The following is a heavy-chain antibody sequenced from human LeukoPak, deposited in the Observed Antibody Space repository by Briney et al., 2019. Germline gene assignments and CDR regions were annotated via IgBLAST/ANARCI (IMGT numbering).Heavy chain of an antibody. D-gene: IGHD3-9*01. CDR3: ARDPYYDILTGYLIRGTFDI. J-gene: IGHJ3*02. CDR1: GGSFSGYY. Sequence: SETLSLTCAVYGGSFSGYYWSWIRQSAGKGLEWIGRMYTSGTTDYNPSLKSRVTMSVDTSKNQFSLKLNSVTAADTAVYYCARDPYYDILTGYLIRGTFDIWGLGTMVTVSS. V-gene: IGHV4-4*07. CDR2: MYTSGTT.